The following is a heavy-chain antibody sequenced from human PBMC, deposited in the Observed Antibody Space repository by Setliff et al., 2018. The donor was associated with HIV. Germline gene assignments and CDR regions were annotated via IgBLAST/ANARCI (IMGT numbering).Heavy chain of an antibody. J-gene: IGHJ1*01. V-gene: IGHV3-23*01. CDR3: AKRDYEDSTSYAPFFQY. Sequence: LSLTCAASGFTFSRYAMSWVRQAPGKGLEWVSSISGSGGSTYYADNVEGRFIISRDNSQNTLYLQMNSLTAEDTAIYYCAKRDYEDSTSYAPFFQYWGQGTLVTVSS. D-gene: IGHD3-22*01. CDR1: GFTFSRYA. CDR2: ISGSGGST.